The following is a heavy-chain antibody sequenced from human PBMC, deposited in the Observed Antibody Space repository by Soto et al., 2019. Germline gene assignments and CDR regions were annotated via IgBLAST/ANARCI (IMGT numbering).Heavy chain of an antibody. CDR2: IYYSGHT. CDR1: GGSISGYY. D-gene: IGHD6-19*01. V-gene: IGHV4-59*01. Sequence: SVTLSLPWTVSGGSISGYYWSWIRQPPGKGLEWIGYIYYSGHTSYNPSLKSRVTISIDTSKNQFSLKLSSVTVADTAVYYCARALTVAGYFFDYWGQGALVTVSS. CDR3: ARALTVAGYFFDY. J-gene: IGHJ4*02.